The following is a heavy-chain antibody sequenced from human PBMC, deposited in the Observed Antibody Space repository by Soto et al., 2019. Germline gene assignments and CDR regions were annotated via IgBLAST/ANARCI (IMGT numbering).Heavy chain of an antibody. CDR3: ARAPFRDKLENFDWFPRGTMDV. CDR1: GGTFSSYA. D-gene: IGHD3-9*01. J-gene: IGHJ6*02. CDR2: IIPIFGTA. V-gene: IGHV1-69*13. Sequence: GASVKVSCKASGGTFSSYAISWVRQAPGQGLEWMGGIIPIFGTANYAQKFQGRVTITADESTSTAYMELSSLRSEDTAVYYCARAPFRDKLENFDWFPRGTMDVCGQGTTVTIYS.